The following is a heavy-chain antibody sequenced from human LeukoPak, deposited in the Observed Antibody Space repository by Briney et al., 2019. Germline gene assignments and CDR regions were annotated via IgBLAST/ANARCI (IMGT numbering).Heavy chain of an antibody. CDR2: IIPIFGTA. V-gene: IGHV1-69*13. D-gene: IGHD7-27*01. CDR1: GYTFTGFY. J-gene: IGHJ4*02. Sequence: SVKVSCKASGYTFTGFYIHWVRQAPGQGLEWMGGIIPIFGTANYAQKFQGRVTITADESTSTAYMELSSLRSEDTAVYYCAEAQELGGPGGYWGQGTLVTVSS. CDR3: AEAQELGGPGGY.